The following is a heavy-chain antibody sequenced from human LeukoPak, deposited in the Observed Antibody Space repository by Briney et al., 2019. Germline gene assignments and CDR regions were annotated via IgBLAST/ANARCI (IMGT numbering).Heavy chain of an antibody. V-gene: IGHV4-34*01. J-gene: IGHJ3*02. CDR3: ARSRYYYDSRAFDI. CDR2: INHSGST. D-gene: IGHD3-22*01. CDR1: GGSISSYY. Sequence: SETLSLTCTVSGGSISSYYRSWIRQPPGKGLEWIGEINHSGSTNYNPSLKSRVTISVDTSKNQFSLKLSSVTAADTAVYYCARSRYYYDSRAFDIWGQGTMVTVSS.